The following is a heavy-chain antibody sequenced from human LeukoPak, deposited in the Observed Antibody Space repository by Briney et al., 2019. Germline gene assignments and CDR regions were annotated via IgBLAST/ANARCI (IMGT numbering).Heavy chain of an antibody. D-gene: IGHD1-26*01. V-gene: IGHV3-7*01. J-gene: IGHJ6*03. CDR1: GFTFSSYW. CDR3: ARGGSGSYRYYMDV. Sequence: PGGSLRLSCAASGFTFSSYWMSWVRQAPGKGQEWVANIKQDGSEKYYVDSVKGRFTISRDNAKNSLYLQMNSLRAEDTAVYYCARGGSGSYRYYMDVWGKGTTVTISS. CDR2: IKQDGSEK.